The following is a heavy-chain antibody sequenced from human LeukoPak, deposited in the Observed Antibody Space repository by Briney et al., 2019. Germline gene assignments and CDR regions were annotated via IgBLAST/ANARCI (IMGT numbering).Heavy chain of an antibody. Sequence: NPSETLSLTCTVSGGSISSYYWSWIRQPPGKGLEWIGYIYYSGSTNYNPSLKSRVTISVDTSKNQFSLKLSSVTAADTAVYYCARGDLVGATGWGQGTLVTVSS. V-gene: IGHV4-59*01. CDR2: IYYSGST. CDR1: GGSISSYY. D-gene: IGHD1-26*01. CDR3: ARGDLVGATG. J-gene: IGHJ4*02.